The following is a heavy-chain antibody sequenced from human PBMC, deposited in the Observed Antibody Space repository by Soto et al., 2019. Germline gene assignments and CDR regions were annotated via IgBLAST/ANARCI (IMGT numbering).Heavy chain of an antibody. Sequence: SETLSLTCGASGGTVASSHWWSWVRQSPGRGLEWIGNVYHTGDTNFNPSLQSRVTFSVDKSNNQFSLRLTSVTAAGTAVYFCAREIVTAGGNNYFDPWGPGTLVTVSS. D-gene: IGHD2-21*02. CDR2: VYHTGDT. CDR3: AREIVTAGGNNYFDP. V-gene: IGHV4-4*02. J-gene: IGHJ5*02. CDR1: GGTVASSHW.